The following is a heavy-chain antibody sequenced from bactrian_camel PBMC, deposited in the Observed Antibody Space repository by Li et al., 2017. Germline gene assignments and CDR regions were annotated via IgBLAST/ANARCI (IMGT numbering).Heavy chain of an antibody. Sequence: VQLVESGGGSVQAGGSLRLSCEASELAYSAANYCMGWFRQAPGKEREGVASISGSGTAKYYSDSVKGRFTVSRENNKNRLYLQMNSLKPEDTALYYCAAGRGKSCTRVDTLREADFDHWGQGTQVTVS. CDR2: ISGSGTAK. J-gene: IGHJ4*01. CDR3: AAGRGKSCTRVDTLREADFDH. V-gene: IGHV3S31*01. CDR1: ELAYSAANYC. D-gene: IGHD1*01.